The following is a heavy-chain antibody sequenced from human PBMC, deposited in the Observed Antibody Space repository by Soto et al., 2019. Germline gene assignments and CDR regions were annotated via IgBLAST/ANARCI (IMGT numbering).Heavy chain of an antibody. V-gene: IGHV3-11*06. J-gene: IGHJ4*02. CDR2: ISSSSSYT. Sequence: PGGSLRLSCAASGFTFSDYYMSWIRQAPGKGLEWVSYISSSSSYTNYADSVKGRFTISRDNAKNSLYLQMNSLRAEDTAVYYCARSPRDGYNPNFDYWGQGTLVTVSS. CDR3: ARSPRDGYNPNFDY. CDR1: GFTFSDYY. D-gene: IGHD5-12*01.